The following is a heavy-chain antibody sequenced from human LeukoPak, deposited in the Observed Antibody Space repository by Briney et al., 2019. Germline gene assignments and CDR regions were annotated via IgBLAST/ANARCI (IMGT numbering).Heavy chain of an antibody. J-gene: IGHJ4*02. D-gene: IGHD2-15*01. Sequence: PSETLSLTCTVSGGSISSYYWSWIRQPPGKGLEWIGYIYYSGSTNYNPSLKSRVTISVGTSKNQFSLRLNSVTAADTAVYYCARGVAATQFEYWGQGTLVTVSS. V-gene: IGHV4-59*01. CDR3: ARGVAATQFEY. CDR2: IYYSGST. CDR1: GGSISSYY.